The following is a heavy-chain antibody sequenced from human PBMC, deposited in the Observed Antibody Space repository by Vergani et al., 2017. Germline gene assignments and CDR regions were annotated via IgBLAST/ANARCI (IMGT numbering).Heavy chain of an antibody. J-gene: IGHJ6*02. CDR2: IHHSGST. Sequence: QVQLQESGPGLVKPSETLSLTCTVSGGSINRHYRHWLRRPPGQGLEWIGYIHHSGSTHYNPSLKNRVTILVDNSKIQFPLTLSSVAAADTAVYYCASKAYGMDVWGQGTSFTVSS. CDR1: GGSINRHY. CDR3: ASKAYGMDV. V-gene: IGHV4-59*11.